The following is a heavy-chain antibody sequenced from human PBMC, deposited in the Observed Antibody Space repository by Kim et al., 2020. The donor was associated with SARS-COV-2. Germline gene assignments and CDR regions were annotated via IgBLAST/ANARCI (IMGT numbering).Heavy chain of an antibody. J-gene: IGHJ5*02. Sequence: SSYYAAWTRQPPGTGLGWIGSIYSSGSTYYNPSLKSRVPISVDTSKNQFSLKLSSVTAADTAVYYCARHTTQWLVYSLWFDPWGQGTLAT. CDR3: ARHTTQWLVYSLWFDP. CDR1: SSYY. V-gene: IGHV4-39*01. D-gene: IGHD6-19*01. CDR2: IYSSGST.